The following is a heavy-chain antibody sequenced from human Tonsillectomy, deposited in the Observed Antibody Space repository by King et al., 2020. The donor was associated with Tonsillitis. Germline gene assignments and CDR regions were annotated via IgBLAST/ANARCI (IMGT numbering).Heavy chain of an antibody. Sequence: VQLVESGGGVVQPGRSLRLSCAASGFTFSNYDMHWVRQAPGKGLEWVAVLSYDGSNKYYAESVKGRFTISRDNSKNTLFLQMNSLRVEDTAVYYCTRGDDCSGGSCHYYGMDVWGQGTTVTVSS. CDR3: TRGDDCSGGSCHYYGMDV. D-gene: IGHD2-15*01. CDR2: LSYDGSNK. V-gene: IGHV3-33*05. CDR1: GFTFSNYD. J-gene: IGHJ6*02.